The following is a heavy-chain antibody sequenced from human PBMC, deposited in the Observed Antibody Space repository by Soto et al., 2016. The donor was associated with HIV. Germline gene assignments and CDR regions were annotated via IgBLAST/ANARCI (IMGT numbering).Heavy chain of an antibody. CDR3: AREDTVTTVFNY. J-gene: IGHJ4*02. D-gene: IGHD4-17*01. CDR1: GFTLSYFW. CDR2: INKDGSKT. Sequence: VQLVESGGGSVQSGRSLRLSCEASGFTLSYFWMTWVRQAPGKGLEWVANINKDGSKTYYLDSVKGRFTISRDNDINSLYLHMDNLTVEDTAIYYCAREDTVTTVFNYWGQGTLVTVSS. V-gene: IGHV3-7*01.